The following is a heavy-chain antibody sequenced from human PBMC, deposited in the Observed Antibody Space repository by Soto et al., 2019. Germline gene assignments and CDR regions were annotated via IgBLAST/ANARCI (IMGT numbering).Heavy chain of an antibody. CDR3: ARGWGTTVVKLDAFGV. Sequence: GGSLRLSCAASGFTFSTYSMNWVRQAPGKGLEWVSSISSGSTYKYYADSMKGRFTISRDNTKDSLHMQMNSLRAEDTAVYYCARGWGTTVVKLDAFGVWGQGTMVTVAS. V-gene: IGHV3-21*01. D-gene: IGHD4-17*01. CDR2: ISSGSTYK. CDR1: GFTFSTYS. J-gene: IGHJ3*01.